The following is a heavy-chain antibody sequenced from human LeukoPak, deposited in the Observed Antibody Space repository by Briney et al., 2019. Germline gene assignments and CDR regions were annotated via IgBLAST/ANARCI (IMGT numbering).Heavy chain of an antibody. J-gene: IGHJ5*02. CDR3: VRGSTGAFAP. Sequence: SETLSLIRTLSADSITKHYWCWIPEPPGRGLEWIGYIYYSGSSNYTPSLKSRLTMSVDTSTNQFSLKLSSVTAADTAVYYCVRGSTGAFAPGGEGTLVTVP. V-gene: IGHV4-59*11. D-gene: IGHD1-1*01. CDR2: IYYSGSS. CDR1: ADSITKHY.